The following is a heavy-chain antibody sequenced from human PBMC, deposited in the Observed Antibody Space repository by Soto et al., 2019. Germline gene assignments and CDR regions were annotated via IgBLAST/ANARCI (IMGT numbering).Heavy chain of an antibody. D-gene: IGHD3-3*01. CDR2: IYYTGTT. J-gene: IGHJ4*02. V-gene: IGHV4-39*02. CDR3: ARDFDFWSGYFRGYDS. Sequence: SETLSLTCAVSGGSISTSSHYGAWIRQPPGKGLEWIGNIYYTGTTYYNPSLKSRVTISVDTSKNHFSLTLSSVTGADTVVYYCARDFDFWSGYFRGYDSWGQGTLVTVSS. CDR1: GGSISTSSHY.